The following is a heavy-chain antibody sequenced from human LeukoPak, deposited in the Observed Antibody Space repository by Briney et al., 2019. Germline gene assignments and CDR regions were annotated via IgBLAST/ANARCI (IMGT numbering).Heavy chain of an antibody. CDR3: ARSEILRYFDWLGANAFDI. Sequence: PSETLSLTCTVSGGSISSYYWSWIRQPAGKGLEWIGRIYTSGSTNYNPSLKSRVTISVDTSKNQFSLKLSSVTAADTAVYYCARSEILRYFDWLGANAFDIWGQGTMVTVSS. D-gene: IGHD3-9*01. V-gene: IGHV4-4*07. CDR2: IYTSGST. J-gene: IGHJ3*02. CDR1: GGSISSYY.